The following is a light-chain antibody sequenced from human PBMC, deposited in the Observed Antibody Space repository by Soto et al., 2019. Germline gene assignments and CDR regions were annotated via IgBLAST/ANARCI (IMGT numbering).Light chain of an antibody. Sequence: QSVLTQPASVSGSPGQSIAISCSVSSSDLGIYNYVSWYQQHPGKVPKLIILEVTNRPSGVSNRFSGSKSGNTASLTISGLQAEDEADYYCSSYTTSSTRVFGTGTKVTVL. CDR1: SSDLGIYNY. CDR3: SSYTTSSTRV. J-gene: IGLJ1*01. V-gene: IGLV2-14*01. CDR2: EVT.